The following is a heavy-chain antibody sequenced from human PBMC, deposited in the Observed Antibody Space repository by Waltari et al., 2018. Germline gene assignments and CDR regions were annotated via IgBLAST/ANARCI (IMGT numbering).Heavy chain of an antibody. CDR3: ARERSPPEYSSGWRIFDY. CDR2: IYTSGST. V-gene: IGHV4-61*02. Sequence: QVQLQESGPGLVKPSQTLSLTCTVSGGSISSGSYYWSWIRQPAGKGLEWIGRIYTSGSTNYNPSLKSRVTISVDTSKNQFSLKLSSGTAADTAVYYCARERSPPEYSSGWRIFDYWGQGTLVTVSS. D-gene: IGHD6-19*01. J-gene: IGHJ4*02. CDR1: GGSISSGSYY.